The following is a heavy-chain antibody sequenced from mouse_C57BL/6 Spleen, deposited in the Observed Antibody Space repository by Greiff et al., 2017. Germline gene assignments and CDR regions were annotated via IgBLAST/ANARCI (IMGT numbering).Heavy chain of an antibody. CDR2: INPNNGGT. CDR1: GYTFTDYN. V-gene: IGHV1-18*01. Sequence: VHVKQSGPELVKPGASVKIPCKASGYTFTDYNMDWVKQSHGKSLEWIGDINPNNGGTIYNQKFKGKATLTVDKSSSTAYMELRSLTSEDTAVYYCARRGYYGSSYHYFDYWGQGTTLTVSS. CDR3: ARRGYYGSSYHYFDY. D-gene: IGHD1-1*01. J-gene: IGHJ2*01.